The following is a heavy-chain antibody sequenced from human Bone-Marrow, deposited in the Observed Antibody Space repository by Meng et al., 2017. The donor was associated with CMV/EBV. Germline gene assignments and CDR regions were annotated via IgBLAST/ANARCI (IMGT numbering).Heavy chain of an antibody. D-gene: IGHD2-2*01. CDR2: ISSSGSTI. J-gene: IGHJ4*02. CDR1: GFTFSSYA. Sequence: GESLKISCAASGFTFSSYAMHWVRQAPGKGLEWVSYISSSGSTIYYADSVKGRFTISRDNAKNSLYLQMNSLRAEDTAVYYRAKGARRGYCSSTSCLPFGYWGQGTLVTVSS. CDR3: AKGARRGYCSSTSCLPFGY. V-gene: IGHV3-48*04.